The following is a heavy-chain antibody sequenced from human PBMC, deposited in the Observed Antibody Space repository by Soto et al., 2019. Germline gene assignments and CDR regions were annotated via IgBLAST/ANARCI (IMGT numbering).Heavy chain of an antibody. CDR1: GGSISSSSYY. Sequence: SETLCLTCTVSGGSISSSSYYWGWIRQPPGKGLEWIGSIYYSGSTYYNPSLKSRVTISVDTSKNQFSLKLSSVTAADTAVYYCAALYNWNSYYYYGMDVWGQGTTVTVSS. V-gene: IGHV4-39*01. CDR3: AALYNWNSYYYYGMDV. D-gene: IGHD1-7*01. J-gene: IGHJ6*02. CDR2: IYYSGST.